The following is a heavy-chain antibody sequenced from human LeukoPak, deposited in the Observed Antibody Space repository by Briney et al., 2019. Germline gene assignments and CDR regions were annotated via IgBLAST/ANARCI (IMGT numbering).Heavy chain of an antibody. D-gene: IGHD3-22*01. CDR3: TRDQDAGYALGY. J-gene: IGHJ4*02. Sequence: GGSLRLSCAASGFNLNDYYMSWIRQAPGKGLEWISYITSGGSEYYSDSVKGRFTISRDAASKSLYLQMNSLRAEDTAVYFCTRDQDAGYALGYWGQGTLVTVSS. CDR1: GFNLNDYY. V-gene: IGHV3-11*01. CDR2: ITSGGSE.